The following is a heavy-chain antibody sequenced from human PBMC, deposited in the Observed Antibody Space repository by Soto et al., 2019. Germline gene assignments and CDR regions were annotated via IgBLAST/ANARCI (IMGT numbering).Heavy chain of an antibody. CDR2: INAGNGNT. Sequence: ASVNLSCKGSGYTFTSYGIHWVRQAPGQRLEWTGWINAGNGNTKYSEKFQGRVTITRDTSASTAYLELSSLRSEDTAVYYCARDTNDSIAYYNHSYYRLDVWGKGTTATVSS. D-gene: IGHD3-22*01. J-gene: IGHJ6*04. CDR3: ARDTNDSIAYYNHSYYRLDV. CDR1: GYTFTSYG. V-gene: IGHV1-3*01.